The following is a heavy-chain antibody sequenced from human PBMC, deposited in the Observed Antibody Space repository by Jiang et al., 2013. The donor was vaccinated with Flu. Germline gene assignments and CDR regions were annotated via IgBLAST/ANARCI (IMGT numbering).Heavy chain of an antibody. J-gene: IGHJ5*02. V-gene: IGHV4-59*01. D-gene: IGHD6-13*01. CDR3: ARGRVEAAGAGGWFDP. CDR1: GGSFSGYY. Sequence: GSGLVKPSETLSLTCTVSGGSFSGYYWSWIRQPPGKGLDWIGHIYYNGDTNYNPSLKSRVTISVDTSKNQFSLRLSSLTAADTAIYYCARGRVEAAGAGGWFDPWGQGILVTVSS. CDR2: IYYNGDT.